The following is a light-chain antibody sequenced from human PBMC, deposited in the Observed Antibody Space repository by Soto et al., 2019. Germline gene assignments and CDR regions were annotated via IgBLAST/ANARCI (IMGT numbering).Light chain of an antibody. CDR1: LSVNSY. Sequence: EIVLTQSPATLSLSPGERATLSCRASLSVNSYLAWYQQKPGQAPRLLIYDASNRATGIPPRFSGSGSGTDFTLTISRLEPEDSAVYYCQQRSNWPRTLGQGTKVDIK. CDR2: DAS. CDR3: QQRSNWPRT. V-gene: IGKV3-11*01. J-gene: IGKJ1*01.